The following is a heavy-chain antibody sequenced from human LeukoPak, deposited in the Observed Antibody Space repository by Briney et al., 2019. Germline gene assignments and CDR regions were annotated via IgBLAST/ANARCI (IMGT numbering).Heavy chain of an antibody. CDR3: AKPGLIAPHPPYYFDY. D-gene: IGHD6-6*01. Sequence: GRTLSLSCVTSVVAFNNDAIDGGRQTPGEGVWCGSSVSGSGANTYYADSAKGRFTISRDNSKNTLYLQMNSLRADDTAFYYCAKPGLIAPHPPYYFDYWGQGAMVIVSS. V-gene: IGHV3-23*01. CDR1: VVAFNNDA. J-gene: IGHJ4*02. CDR2: VSGSGANT.